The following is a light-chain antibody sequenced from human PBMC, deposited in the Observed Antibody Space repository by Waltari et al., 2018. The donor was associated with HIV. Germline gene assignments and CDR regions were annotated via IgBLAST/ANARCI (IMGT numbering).Light chain of an antibody. CDR3: AAWDDSLNGYV. CDR2: YDD. Sequence: HSVLTHPPSVSASPRPTVTISCSRSLSTTFITSLLLYKHLPGKAPKLLIYYDDLLPSGVSDRFSGSKSGTSASLAISGLQSEDDAEYYCAAWDDSLNGYVFGTGTKVTVL. CDR1: LSTTFITS. J-gene: IGLJ1*01. V-gene: IGLV1-36*01.